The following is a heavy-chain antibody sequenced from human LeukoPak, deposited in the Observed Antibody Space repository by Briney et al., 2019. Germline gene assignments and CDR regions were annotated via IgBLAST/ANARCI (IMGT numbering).Heavy chain of an antibody. Sequence: GALLKVSCKASGYTFTGNLMHWVRQAPGQRLGWMGSINPNSGVTSSAQRFQGRVTMTRDTSISTAYIELSRLRSDDTAVYYCAILTAAINNFDSWGQGTLVTVSS. CDR3: AILTAAINNFDS. D-gene: IGHD6-25*01. V-gene: IGHV1-2*02. J-gene: IGHJ4*02. CDR2: INPNSGVT. CDR1: GYTFTGNL.